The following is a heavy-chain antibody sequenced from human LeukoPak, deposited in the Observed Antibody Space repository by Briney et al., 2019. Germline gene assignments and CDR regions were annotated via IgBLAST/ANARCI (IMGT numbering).Heavy chain of an antibody. V-gene: IGHV3-33*01. CDR3: ARDGFVGAADY. Sequence: GGSLRLSCAASGFNFRNYGMHWVRQAPGQGLEWVAALWHDESKKYYVDSVKGRFTISRDTSKKTGYLQMSSLRAEDTAVYYCARDGFVGAADYWGQGTLVTVSS. CDR1: GFNFRNYG. CDR2: LWHDESKK. D-gene: IGHD6-13*01. J-gene: IGHJ4*02.